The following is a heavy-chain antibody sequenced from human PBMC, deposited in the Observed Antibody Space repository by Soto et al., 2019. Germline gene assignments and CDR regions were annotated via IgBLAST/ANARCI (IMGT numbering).Heavy chain of an antibody. V-gene: IGHV4-39*02. J-gene: IGHJ3*01. CDR3: ARPAPVAPSYAFQF. D-gene: IGHD6-19*01. CDR2: VYYSGTS. CDR1: GDSIRNSGHY. Sequence: QVHLQESGPRLVEPSETLSLTCSVSGDSIRNSGHYWGWVRQPPGKGLEWIGSVYYSGTSYRKPSLKSRLTMSIDTSKHHFSLRMSSVTAADTAIYYGARPAPVAPSYAFQFWGQGTLVTVSS.